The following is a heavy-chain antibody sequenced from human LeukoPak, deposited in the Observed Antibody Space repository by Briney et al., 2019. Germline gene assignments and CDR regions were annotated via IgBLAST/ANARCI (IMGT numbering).Heavy chain of an antibody. CDR3: ARDFYGSGSY. D-gene: IGHD3-10*01. V-gene: IGHV6-1*01. CDR2: TYYRSTWYN. CDR1: GDSVSSNSVT. J-gene: IGHJ4*02. Sequence: SQTLSLTCAISGDSVSSNSVTWNWIRQSPSRGLEWLGRTYYRSTWYNDYAVSVRGRITVNPDTSKNQFSLHLNSVTPEDTAVYYCARDFYGSGSYWGQGTLVTVSS.